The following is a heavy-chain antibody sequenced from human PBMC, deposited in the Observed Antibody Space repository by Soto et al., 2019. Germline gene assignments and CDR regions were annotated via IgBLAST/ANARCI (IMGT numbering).Heavy chain of an antibody. CDR1: GGSISSSSYY. CDR2: IYYSGST. CDR3: AILPAAKQPYYFDY. D-gene: IGHD2-2*01. V-gene: IGHV4-39*01. Sequence: SETLSLTCTVSGGSISSSSYYWGWIRQPPGKGLEWIGSIYYSGSTYYNPSLKSRVTISVDTSKNQFSLKLSSVTAADTAVYYCAILPAAKQPYYFDYWGQGTLVTVSS. J-gene: IGHJ4*02.